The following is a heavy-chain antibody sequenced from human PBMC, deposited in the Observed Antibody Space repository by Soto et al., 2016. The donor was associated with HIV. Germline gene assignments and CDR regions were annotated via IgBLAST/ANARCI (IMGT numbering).Heavy chain of an antibody. Sequence: EVQLLESGGGLVKPGGSLRLSCAASGFSLRFYAMNWVRQAPGKGLEWVSGIAHDGTSSHYADSVKGRSSSPETIPRTHFXSKMNSLRGXDTAIYYCARDLLDYSANDYWGQGTLVTVSS. V-gene: IGHV3-23*01. J-gene: IGHJ4*02. CDR1: GFSLRFYA. CDR2: IAHDGTSS. CDR3: ARDLLDYSANDY. D-gene: IGHD4-4*01.